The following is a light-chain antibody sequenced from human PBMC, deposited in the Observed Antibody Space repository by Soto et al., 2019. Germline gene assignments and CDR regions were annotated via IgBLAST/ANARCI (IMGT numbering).Light chain of an antibody. J-gene: IGKJ2*01. CDR1: QSVRNSY. CDR3: QQYCSSPYT. CDR2: GAS. V-gene: IGKV3-20*01. Sequence: EILLTQSPGTLSLSPGERATLSCRASQSVRNSYLAWYQQKPGQAPRLLIYGASGRATGIPARFSGSGSGTDFTLTISRLETEDFAVYYCQQYCSSPYTFGQGTKLEI.